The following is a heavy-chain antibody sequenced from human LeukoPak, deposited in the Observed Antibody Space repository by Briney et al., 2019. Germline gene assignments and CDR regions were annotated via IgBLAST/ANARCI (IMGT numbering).Heavy chain of an antibody. V-gene: IGHV3-74*01. Sequence: PGGSLRLSCAASGFTFSSYWMQWVRQAPGKGLVWVSRINTDGATTTYADSVKGRFTISRDNARKTLYLQMNSLRVEDTAVYYCASTRMGSYSIWGQGTMVTVSS. J-gene: IGHJ3*02. CDR2: INTDGATT. CDR1: GFTFSSYW. CDR3: ASTRMGSYSI. D-gene: IGHD1-26*01.